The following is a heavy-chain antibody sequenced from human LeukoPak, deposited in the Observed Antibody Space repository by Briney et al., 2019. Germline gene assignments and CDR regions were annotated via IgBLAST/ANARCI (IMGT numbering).Heavy chain of an antibody. D-gene: IGHD5-18*01. Sequence: PGGSLRLSCAASGFTFSSYGMHWVRQAPGKGLEWVAVISYDGSNKYYADSVKGRFTISRDNSKNTLYLQMNSLRAEDTAVYYCARGSGYSYAIDWGQGTLVTVSS. CDR2: ISYDGSNK. CDR1: GFTFSSYG. J-gene: IGHJ4*02. CDR3: ARGSGYSYAID. V-gene: IGHV3-30*03.